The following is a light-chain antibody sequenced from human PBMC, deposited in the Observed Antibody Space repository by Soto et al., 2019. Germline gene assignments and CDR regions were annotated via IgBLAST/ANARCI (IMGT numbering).Light chain of an antibody. CDR1: QSIDTS. Sequence: DNQMTQFPSTLSASVGNRVNVTCRASQSIDTSLAWYQQKPGEALRLLIFRASTLEGGVPSRFSGSGSGKNFTLTISSLQADDFGIYYCHHYQAFFGMFGQGTKVDIK. CDR2: RAS. J-gene: IGKJ1*01. CDR3: HHYQAFFGM. V-gene: IGKV1-5*03.